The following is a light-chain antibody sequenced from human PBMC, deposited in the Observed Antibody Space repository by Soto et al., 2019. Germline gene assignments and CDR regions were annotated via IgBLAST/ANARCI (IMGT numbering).Light chain of an antibody. CDR1: QYINTR. J-gene: IGKJ1*01. V-gene: IGKV3-11*01. Sequence: EIVLTQSPSSLSCFPCDRFTLSCRASQYINTRLAWYQHRPGQSPRLLIYQTSLRAAGIPARFSASGSGTDFTLTISDVQPEDFALYYCHQRQSWPRTFGQGTKVDIK. CDR2: QTS. CDR3: HQRQSWPRT.